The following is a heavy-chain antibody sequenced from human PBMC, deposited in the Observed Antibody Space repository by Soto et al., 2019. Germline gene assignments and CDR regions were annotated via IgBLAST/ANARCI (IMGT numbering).Heavy chain of an antibody. Sequence: LKNSCRGAGDSFTSYWIGWVRKMPGKGLEWMGIIYPGDSDTRYSPSFQGQVTISADKSISTAYLQWSSLKASDTAMYYCARLDDGPAANFDYWGQGTLVTVSS. CDR2: IYPGDSDT. J-gene: IGHJ4*02. D-gene: IGHD2-2*01. V-gene: IGHV5-51*01. CDR3: ARLDDGPAANFDY. CDR1: GDSFTSYW.